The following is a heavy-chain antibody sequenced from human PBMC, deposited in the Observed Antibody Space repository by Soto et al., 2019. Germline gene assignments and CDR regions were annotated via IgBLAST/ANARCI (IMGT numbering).Heavy chain of an antibody. CDR2: IGRSGTYT. D-gene: IGHD3-10*01. J-gene: IGHJ4*02. CDR1: GFTFSDYA. CDR3: ARRIRGTELKGFDY. Sequence: EVQLLESGGGLVQPGGSLRISCAASGFTFSDYALTWVHQAPGKGLEWVSSIGRSGTYTYYADSMEGRFTISRDNSRSTLFLQMNSLKAEDTAVYYCARRIRGTELKGFDYWGQGTLVTVSS. V-gene: IGHV3-23*01.